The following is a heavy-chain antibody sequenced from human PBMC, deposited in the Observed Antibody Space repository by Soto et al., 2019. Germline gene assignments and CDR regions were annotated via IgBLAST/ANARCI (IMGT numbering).Heavy chain of an antibody. V-gene: IGHV4-34*01. Sequence: SVPMCLTWAVDGGSCSGHYGSWISQHPGKGLEWIGEINHSGSTNYNPSLKSRVTISVDTSKNQFSLKLSSVTAADTAVYYCARVGSGDYYYGMDVWGQGTTVTVSS. CDR3: ARVGSGDYYYGMDV. J-gene: IGHJ6*02. CDR1: GGSCSGHY. CDR2: INHSGST.